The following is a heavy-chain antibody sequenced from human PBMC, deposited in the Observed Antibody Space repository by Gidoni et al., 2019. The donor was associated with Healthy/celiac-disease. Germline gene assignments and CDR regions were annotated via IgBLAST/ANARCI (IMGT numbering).Heavy chain of an antibody. Sequence: QVQLQESGPGLVKPSQTLSLNGTVAGGSSSSGGYYGSWIRQHPGKGLEWIGYIYYRGSTYYNPSLKGRFTISVDTSKNQFSLKLSSVTAADTAVYYCARTQSGDLRTVLNWFDPWGQGTLVTVSS. CDR3: ARTQSGDLRTVLNWFDP. D-gene: IGHD4-17*01. CDR2: IYYRGST. CDR1: GGSSSSGGYY. V-gene: IGHV4-31*03. J-gene: IGHJ5*02.